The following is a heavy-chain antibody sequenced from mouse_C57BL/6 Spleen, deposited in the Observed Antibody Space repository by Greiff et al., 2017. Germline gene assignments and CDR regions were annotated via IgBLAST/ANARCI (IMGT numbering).Heavy chain of an antibody. CDR3: ARGDDGYYGYYAMDY. V-gene: IGHV5-16*01. CDR2: INYDGSST. J-gene: IGHJ4*01. Sequence: EVQLVASEGGLVQPGSSMKLSCTASGFTFSDYYMAWVRQVPEKGLEWVANINYDGSSTYYLDSLKSRFIISRDNAKNILYLQMSSLKSEDTATYYCARGDDGYYGYYAMDYWGQGTSVTVSS. CDR1: GFTFSDYY. D-gene: IGHD2-3*01.